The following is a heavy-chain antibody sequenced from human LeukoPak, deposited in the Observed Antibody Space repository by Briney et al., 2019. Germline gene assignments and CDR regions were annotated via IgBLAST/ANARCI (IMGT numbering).Heavy chain of an antibody. V-gene: IGHV5-51*01. CDR1: GYSFTRYW. J-gene: IGHJ1*01. Sequence: GESLKISCKGSGYSFTRYWIGWVRQMPGKGLEWMGIIYPGDSDTRYSPSFQGQVTISADKSISTAYLQWSSLKASDTAMYYCARPVGMSSEYFQHWGQGTLVTVSS. CDR2: IYPGDSDT. D-gene: IGHD6-13*01. CDR3: ARPVGMSSEYFQH.